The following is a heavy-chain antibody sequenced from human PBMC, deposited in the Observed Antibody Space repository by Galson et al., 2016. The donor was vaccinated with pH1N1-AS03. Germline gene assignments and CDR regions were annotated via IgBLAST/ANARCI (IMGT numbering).Heavy chain of an antibody. CDR1: GGSFSGYY. D-gene: IGHD1-26*01. CDR3: AGRRVFPI. J-gene: IGHJ2*01. V-gene: IGHV4-34*01. Sequence: SETLSLTCAVYGGSFSGYYWTWIRQPPGKGLEWIGEISHSGTTNYNPSLKSRVTISVAKSKNQFYLRLTSVTAADTAVYSCAGRRVFPIWGRGTLVRVSS. CDR2: ISHSGTT.